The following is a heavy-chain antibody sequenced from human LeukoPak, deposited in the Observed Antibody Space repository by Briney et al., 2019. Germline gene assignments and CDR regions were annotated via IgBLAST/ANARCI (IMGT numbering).Heavy chain of an antibody. CDR2: IYYSGST. J-gene: IGHJ5*02. CDR3: ARVPRIEAGATGDWFDP. D-gene: IGHD6-13*01. CDR1: GGSISTYY. Sequence: SETLSLTCTVSGGSISTYYWSWIRQPPGKGLEWIGYIYYSGSTNYNPSLKSRVTISVDTSKNQFFLNLRSVTAADTAVYYCARVPRIEAGATGDWFDPWGQGTVVTVSS. V-gene: IGHV4-59*01.